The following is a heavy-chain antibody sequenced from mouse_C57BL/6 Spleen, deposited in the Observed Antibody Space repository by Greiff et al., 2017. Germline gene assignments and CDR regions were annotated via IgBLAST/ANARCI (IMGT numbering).Heavy chain of an antibody. CDR3: ARLPALDY. J-gene: IGHJ2*01. CDR2: INYDGSST. Sequence: EVKLVESEGGLVQPGSSMKLSCTASGFTFSDYYMAWVRQVPEKGLEWVANINYDGSSTYYLDSLKSRFIISRDNAKNILYLQMSSLKSEDTATYYCARLPALDYWGQGTTLTVSS. CDR1: GFTFSDYY. V-gene: IGHV5-16*01.